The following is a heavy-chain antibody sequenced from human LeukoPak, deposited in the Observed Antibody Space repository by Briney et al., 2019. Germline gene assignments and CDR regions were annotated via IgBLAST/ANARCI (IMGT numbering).Heavy chain of an antibody. CDR2: IYSGGNT. CDR1: GFTVSVNY. Sequence: GGSVRLSCAAFGFTVSVNYMSWVRQAPGKGLECVSVIYSGGNTYYADSVKGRFTISRDNSKNTLYLQMNSLRAEDTAVYYCAKDMPGGDYHTTGRVYWGQGTLVTVSS. J-gene: IGHJ4*02. CDR3: AKDMPGGDYHTTGRVY. D-gene: IGHD4-17*01. V-gene: IGHV3-66*01.